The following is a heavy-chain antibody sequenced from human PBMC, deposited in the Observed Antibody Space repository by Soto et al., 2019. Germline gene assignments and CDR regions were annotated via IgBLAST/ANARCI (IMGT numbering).Heavy chain of an antibody. CDR3: ATAYCGGDCYSFAFDI. CDR1: GYSFTSYW. V-gene: IGHV5-10-1*01. J-gene: IGHJ3*02. Sequence: PGESLKISCKGSGYSFTSYWISWVRQMPGKGLEWMGRIDPSDSYTNYSPSFQGHVTISADKSISTAYLQWSSLKASDTAMYYCATAYCGGDCYSFAFDIWGQGTMVTVSS. CDR2: IDPSDSYT. D-gene: IGHD2-21*02.